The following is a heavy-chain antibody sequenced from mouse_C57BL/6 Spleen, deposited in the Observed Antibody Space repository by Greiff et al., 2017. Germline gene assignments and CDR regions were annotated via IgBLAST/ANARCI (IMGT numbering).Heavy chain of an antibody. CDR2: IVPNSGSI. V-gene: IGHV1-72*01. D-gene: IGHD2-1*01. CDR3: ARDGNSAWFAY. Sequence: QVQLQQPGAELVKPGASVKLSCKASGYTFTSYWMPWVQQRPGRGLEWIGRIVPNSGSIKSNEKFKSKATLTVDKPSSTAYMQLSSLTSEDSAVYYCARDGNSAWFAYWGQGTLVTVSA. J-gene: IGHJ3*01. CDR1: GYTFTSYW.